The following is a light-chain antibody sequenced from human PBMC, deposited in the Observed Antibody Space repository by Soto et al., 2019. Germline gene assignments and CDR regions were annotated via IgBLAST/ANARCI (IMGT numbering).Light chain of an antibody. Sequence: ALTKALSPLSLPPGEIAAPARRASQSISTSHLAWFQQRPGQAPRLLIYGASNRVTGIPDRFSGSGSGTEFTLTISRLESEDFAVYYCQQYGTSVTFGPGTRLEI. CDR3: QQYGTSVT. CDR2: GAS. V-gene: IGKV3-20*01. CDR1: QSISTSH. J-gene: IGKJ5*01.